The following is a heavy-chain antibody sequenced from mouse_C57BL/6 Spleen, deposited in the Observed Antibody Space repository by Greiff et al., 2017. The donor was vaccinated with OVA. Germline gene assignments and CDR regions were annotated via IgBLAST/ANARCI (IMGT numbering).Heavy chain of an antibody. CDR2: IDPSDSET. CDR1: GYTFTSYW. D-gene: IGHD1-1*01. J-gene: IGHJ1*03. V-gene: IGHV1-52*01. CDR3: ARSHYYGSSYGYFDV. Sequence: VQLQQPGAELVRPGSSVKLSCKASGYTFTSYWMHWVKQRPIQGLEWIGNIDPSDSETPYNQKFKDKATLTVDKSSSTAYMQLSSLTSEDSAVYYCARSHYYGSSYGYFDVWGTGTTVTVSS.